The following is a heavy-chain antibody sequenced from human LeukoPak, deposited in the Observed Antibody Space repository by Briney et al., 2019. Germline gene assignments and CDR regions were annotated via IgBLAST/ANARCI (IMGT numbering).Heavy chain of an antibody. CDR2: IIPIFGTA. CDR1: GYTFTSYA. D-gene: IGHD1-26*01. Sequence: ASVKVSCKASGYTFTSYAMNWVRQAPGQGLEWMGGIIPIFGTANYAQKFQGRVTITAGESTSTAYMELSSLRSEDTAVYYCARVSGLGGGAFDIWGQGTMVTVSS. CDR3: ARVSGLGGGAFDI. J-gene: IGHJ3*02. V-gene: IGHV1-69*13.